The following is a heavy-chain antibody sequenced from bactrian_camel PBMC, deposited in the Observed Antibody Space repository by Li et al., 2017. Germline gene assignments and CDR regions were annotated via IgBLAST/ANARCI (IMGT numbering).Heavy chain of an antibody. CDR2: IWNNDGAT. CDR3: AARPIVTYGGRSPLDPNLYNN. D-gene: IGHD6*01. Sequence: HVQLVESGGGSVQAGGSLTLSCSASGFTFANSNVAWYRQAPENECEMVSIWNNDGATGYADSVKGRFAISRDDASHTLYLQMDSLKPNDTAMYYCAARPIVTYGGRSPLDPNLYNNWGQGTQVTVS. J-gene: IGHJ4*01. V-gene: IGHV3S63*01. CDR1: GFTFANSN.